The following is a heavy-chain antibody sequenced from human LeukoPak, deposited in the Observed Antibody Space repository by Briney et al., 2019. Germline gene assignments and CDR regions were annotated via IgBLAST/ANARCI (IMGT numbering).Heavy chain of an antibody. D-gene: IGHD6-13*01. CDR1: GFTFSSYS. J-gene: IGHJ4*02. CDR2: ISSSSSYI. CDR3: VREGSSWGYYFDY. Sequence: GGSLRLSCAASGFTFSSYSMNWVRQAPGKGLEWVSSISSSSSYIYYADSVKGRFTISRDNAKNSLYLQMNSLRAEDTAIYYCVREGSSWGYYFDYWGQGTLVTVSS. V-gene: IGHV3-21*01.